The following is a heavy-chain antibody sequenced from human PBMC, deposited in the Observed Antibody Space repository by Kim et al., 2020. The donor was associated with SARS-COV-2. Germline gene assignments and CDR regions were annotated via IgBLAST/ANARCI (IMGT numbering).Heavy chain of an antibody. J-gene: IGHJ6*02. CDR3: ALDIGGYDYLYYYYGMDV. CDR2: IYTSGST. V-gene: IGHV4-4*07. Sequence: SETLSLTCTVSGGSISSYYWSWIRQPAGKGLEWIGRIYTSGSTNYNPYLKSRVTMSVDTSTNQFFLKLSSVTAADTAVYYCALDIGGYDYLYYYYGMDVWGQRTTVSVSS. CDR1: GGSISSYY. D-gene: IGHD5-12*01.